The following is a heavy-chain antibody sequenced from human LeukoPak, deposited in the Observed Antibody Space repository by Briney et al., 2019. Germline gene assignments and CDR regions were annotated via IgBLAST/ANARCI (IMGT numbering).Heavy chain of an antibody. CDR2: IYTSGST. J-gene: IGHJ5*02. D-gene: IGHD2-15*01. V-gene: IGHV4-4*07. Sequence: SSETLSLTCTVSGGSISSYYWSWIRQPAGKGLEWIGRIYTSGSTNYNPSLKSRVTISVDTPKNQFSLKLSSVTAADTAVYYCARDGDMDWFDPWGQGTLVTISS. CDR1: GGSISSYY. CDR3: ARDGDMDWFDP.